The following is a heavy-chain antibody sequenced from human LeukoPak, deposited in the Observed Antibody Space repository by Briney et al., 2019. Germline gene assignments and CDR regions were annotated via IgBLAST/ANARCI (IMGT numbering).Heavy chain of an antibody. CDR2: IYYSGST. D-gene: IGHD2-8*01. CDR1: GGSISSSSYY. V-gene: IGHV4-39*01. Sequence: SETLSLTCTVSGGSISSSSYYWGWIRQPPGKGLEWIGSIYYSGSTYYNPSLKSRVTISVDTSKNQFPLKLSSVTAADTAVYYCARRQMDRGFDYWGQGTLVTVSS. CDR3: ARRQMDRGFDY. J-gene: IGHJ4*02.